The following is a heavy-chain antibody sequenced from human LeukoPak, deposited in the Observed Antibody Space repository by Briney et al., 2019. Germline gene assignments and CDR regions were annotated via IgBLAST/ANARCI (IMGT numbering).Heavy chain of an antibody. J-gene: IGHJ4*02. CDR1: GFTFSSYG. CDR2: IIGSGSST. D-gene: IGHD5-18*01. Sequence: GGSLRLSCAASGFTFSSYGMSWVRQAPGKGLQWVSVIIGSGSSTYYADSVKGRFTISRDNARNTLYLQMNSLRAEDTAVYYCARGAGYSYGSDYWGQGTLVTVSS. V-gene: IGHV3-23*01. CDR3: ARGAGYSYGSDY.